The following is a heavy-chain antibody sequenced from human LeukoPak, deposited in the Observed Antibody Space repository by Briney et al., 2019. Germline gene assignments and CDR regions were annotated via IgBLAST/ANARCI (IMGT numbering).Heavy chain of an antibody. CDR1: GFTFSTYT. CDR3: VKEALTGL. V-gene: IGHV3-21*01. CDR2: ISSHSDYI. J-gene: IGHJ4*02. D-gene: IGHD3-16*01. Sequence: GGSLRLSCAASGFTFSTYTMSWVRQAPGKGLEWVSSISSHSDYIYYADSVKGRFTISRDNSKNTLYLQMSSLRAEDTAVYYCVKEALTGLWGQGTLVTVSS.